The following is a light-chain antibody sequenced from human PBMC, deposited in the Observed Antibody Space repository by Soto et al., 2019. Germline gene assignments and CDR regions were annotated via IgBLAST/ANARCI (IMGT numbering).Light chain of an antibody. V-gene: IGKV3-15*01. CDR2: GAS. Sequence: EIVMRQSPATLSVSPGQRATLSCRASQSVRTTLAWYHQRPGQAPRLLIYGASTRATGVPDRFSGGGSGTDFTLTVTSLQSEDFGIYYCQQYTDWPTTFGRGTKVEIK. J-gene: IGKJ1*01. CDR3: QQYTDWPTT. CDR1: QSVRTT.